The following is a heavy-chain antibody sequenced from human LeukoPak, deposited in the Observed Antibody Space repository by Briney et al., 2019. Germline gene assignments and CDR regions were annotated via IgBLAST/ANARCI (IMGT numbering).Heavy chain of an antibody. J-gene: IGHJ5*02. D-gene: IGHD3-22*01. CDR3: ARDRPAYYCDSSGYP. CDR2: IYTSGST. Sequence: SETLSLTCTVSGGSISSGSYYWSWIRQPAGKGLEWIGRIYTSGSTNYNPSLKSRVTISVDTSKNQFSLKLSSVTAADTAVYYCARDRPAYYCDSSGYPWGQGTLVTVSS. V-gene: IGHV4-61*02. CDR1: GGSISSGSYY.